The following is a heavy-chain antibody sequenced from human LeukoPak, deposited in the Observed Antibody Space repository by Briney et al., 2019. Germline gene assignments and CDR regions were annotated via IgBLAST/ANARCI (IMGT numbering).Heavy chain of an antibody. CDR1: GGTFSSYA. Sequence: ASVKVSCKASGGTFSSYAISWVRQAPGQGLEWMGRIIPILGIANYAQKFQGRVTMTEDTSTDTAYMELSSLRSEDTAVYYCAIGGRGELRPPFDYWGQGTLVTVSS. CDR3: AIGGRGELRPPFDY. J-gene: IGHJ4*02. D-gene: IGHD1-26*01. V-gene: IGHV1-69*04. CDR2: IIPILGIA.